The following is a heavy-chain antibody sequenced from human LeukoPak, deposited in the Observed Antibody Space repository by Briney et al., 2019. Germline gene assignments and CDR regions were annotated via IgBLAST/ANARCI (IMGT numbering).Heavy chain of an antibody. J-gene: IGHJ6*03. Sequence: MPSETLSLTCAVYGGSFSGYYWSWIRQPPGKGLEWIGEINHSGSTNYNPSLKSRVTISVDTSKNQFSLKLSSVTAADTAVYYCARVGPYDGFYYYYYMDVWGKGTTVTVSS. CDR2: INHSGST. D-gene: IGHD3-16*01. CDR3: ARVGPYDGFYYYYYMDV. V-gene: IGHV4-34*01. CDR1: GGSFSGYY.